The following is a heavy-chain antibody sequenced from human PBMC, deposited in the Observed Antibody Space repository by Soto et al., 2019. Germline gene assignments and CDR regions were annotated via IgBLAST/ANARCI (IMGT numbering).Heavy chain of an antibody. V-gene: IGHV3-33*01. CDR2: IWYDGSNK. J-gene: IGHJ5*02. CDR1: GFTFSSYG. D-gene: IGHD3-3*01. Sequence: GGSLRLSCAASGFTFSSYGMHWVRQAPGKGLEWVAVIWYDGSNKYYADSVKGRFTITRDNSKNTLYLQMNSLRAEDTAVYYCARDITSYITIFVVVIIDDWFDPWGQGTLVTVSS. CDR3: ARDITSYITIFVVVIIDDWFDP.